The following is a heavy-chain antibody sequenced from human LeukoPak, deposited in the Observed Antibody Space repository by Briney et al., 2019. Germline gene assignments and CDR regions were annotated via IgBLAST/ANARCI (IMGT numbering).Heavy chain of an antibody. V-gene: IGHV4-4*07. D-gene: IGHD6-13*01. Sequence: SETLSLTCTVSGGSISSYYWSWIRQPAGKGLEWIGRIYTSGSTNYNPSLKSRVTMSVDTSKNQFSLKLSSVTAADTAVYYCARGQSSSWYSIIYYYYMDVWGKGTTVTISS. J-gene: IGHJ6*03. CDR2: IYTSGST. CDR1: GGSISSYY. CDR3: ARGQSSSWYSIIYYYYMDV.